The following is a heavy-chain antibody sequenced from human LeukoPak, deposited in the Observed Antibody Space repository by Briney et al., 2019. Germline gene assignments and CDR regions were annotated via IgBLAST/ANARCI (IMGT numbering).Heavy chain of an antibody. V-gene: IGHV4-59*08. Sequence: SETLSLTCAVSGSSISGYYWSWIRQPPGTGLEWIGYIHYSGTINYNPSLKSRVTMSLDTSKSQFSLKLSSATAADTAVYYCARHSGGGTDSFDVWGQGTMVTVYS. CDR3: ARHSGGGTDSFDV. CDR2: IHYSGTI. CDR1: GSSISGYY. D-gene: IGHD2-15*01. J-gene: IGHJ3*01.